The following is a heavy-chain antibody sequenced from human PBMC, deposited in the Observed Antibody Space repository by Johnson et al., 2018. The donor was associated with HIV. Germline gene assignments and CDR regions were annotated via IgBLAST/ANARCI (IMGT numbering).Heavy chain of an antibody. J-gene: IGHJ3*02. V-gene: IGHV3-20*04. Sequence: MLLVESGGGVVQPGRSLRLSCAASGFTFSNYGMHWVRQAPGKGLEWVSGINWNGGSTGYADSVKGRFTISRDNAKNSLYLQMNSLRAEDTAVYYCARDGNAGYCTNGVCNNDAFDIWGHGKMVTVSS. D-gene: IGHD2-8*01. CDR3: ARDGNAGYCTNGVCNNDAFDI. CDR1: GFTFSNYG. CDR2: INWNGGST.